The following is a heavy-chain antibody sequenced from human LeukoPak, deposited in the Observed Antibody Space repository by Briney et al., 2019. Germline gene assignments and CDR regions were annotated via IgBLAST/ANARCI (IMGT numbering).Heavy chain of an antibody. CDR3: ARVGGNTGRYYDFWSGSRKDAFDI. D-gene: IGHD3-3*01. CDR1: GFTFGDYA. CDR2: IKQDGSEK. J-gene: IGHJ3*02. Sequence: GGSLRLSCAASGFTFGDYAMHWVRQAPGKGLEWVANIKQDGSEKYYVDSVKGRFTISRDNAKNSLYLQMNSLRAEDTAVYYCARVGGNTGRYYDFWSGSRKDAFDIWDQGTMVTVSS. V-gene: IGHV3-7*01.